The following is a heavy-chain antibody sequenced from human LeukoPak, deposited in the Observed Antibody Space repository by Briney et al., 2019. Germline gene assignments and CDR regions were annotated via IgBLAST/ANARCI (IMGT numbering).Heavy chain of an antibody. Sequence: ASVKVSCKASGYTFTSYAMNWVRQAPGQGLEWMGWINTDTGNPTYAQGFTGRFVFSLDTSVSTAYLQICSLRAEDTAVYYCARDEVRGIVVLNYWGQGTLVTVSS. D-gene: IGHD6-19*01. J-gene: IGHJ4*02. CDR1: GYTFTSYA. CDR2: INTDTGNP. V-gene: IGHV7-4-1*01. CDR3: ARDEVRGIVVLNY.